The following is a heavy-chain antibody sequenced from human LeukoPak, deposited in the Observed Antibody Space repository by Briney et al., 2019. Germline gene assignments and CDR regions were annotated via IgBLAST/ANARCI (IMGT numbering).Heavy chain of an antibody. V-gene: IGHV3-48*04. CDR3: ARDLTSKRGNSWVVRFDY. CDR1: GFTFSSYS. J-gene: IGHJ4*02. D-gene: IGHD4-23*01. Sequence: GGSLRLSCAASGFTFSSYSMNWVRQAPGQGLEWVSYISSSGSSIYYADSVKGRFTISRDNAKNSLYLQMNSLRAEDTAVYYCARDLTSKRGNSWVVRFDYWGQGTLVSVSS. CDR2: ISSSGSSI.